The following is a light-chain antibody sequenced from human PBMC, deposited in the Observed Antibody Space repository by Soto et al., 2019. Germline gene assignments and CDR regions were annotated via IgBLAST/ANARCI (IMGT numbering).Light chain of an antibody. CDR1: QSVSSS. CDR2: ATS. V-gene: IGKV3-11*01. J-gene: IGKJ4*01. Sequence: EIVLTQSPATLSLSPGDRATLSCRASQSVSSSLAWYQQKPGQPPRLLIYATSHRATDIPTRFSGSGSETDFTLTISSLEPEDFAVYYCQQRSDWPPSLTFGGGTKVEIK. CDR3: QQRSDWPPSLT.